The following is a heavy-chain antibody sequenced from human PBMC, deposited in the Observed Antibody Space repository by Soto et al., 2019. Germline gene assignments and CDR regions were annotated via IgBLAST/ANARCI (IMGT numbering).Heavy chain of an antibody. D-gene: IGHD1-26*01. Sequence: GGSLRLSCXASGFSFSTYEMNWVRQAPGKGLEWVSYISKNGIDIYYADSVKGRFTISRDNANNSLFLQMDSLRPEDTAVYYCAPRKYGSFNIGAFDIWGQGTMVTVSS. CDR3: APRKYGSFNIGAFDI. J-gene: IGHJ3*02. CDR1: GFSFSTYE. CDR2: ISKNGIDI. V-gene: IGHV3-48*03.